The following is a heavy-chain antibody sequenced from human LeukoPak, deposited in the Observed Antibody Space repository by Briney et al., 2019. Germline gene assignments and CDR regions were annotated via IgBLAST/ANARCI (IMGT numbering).Heavy chain of an antibody. CDR3: ARGRGWLVPFDY. CDR2: IYYSGST. Sequence: PSETLSLTCTVSGGSISSSSYYWGWIRQPPGKGLEWIGSIYYSGSTYYNPSLKSRVTISVDTSKNQFSLKLSSVTAADTAVYYCARGRGWLVPFDYWGQGTLVTVSS. J-gene: IGHJ4*02. D-gene: IGHD6-19*01. CDR1: GGSISSSSYY. V-gene: IGHV4-39*01.